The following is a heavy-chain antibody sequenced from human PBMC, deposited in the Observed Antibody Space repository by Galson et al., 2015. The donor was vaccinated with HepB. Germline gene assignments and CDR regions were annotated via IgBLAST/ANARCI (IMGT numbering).Heavy chain of an antibody. D-gene: IGHD3-3*01. CDR2: IRSKNYGGTA. CDR1: GFTFGDYA. CDR3: ARRGLLEWFDYHFDS. V-gene: IGHV3-49*03. J-gene: IGHJ4*01. Sequence: SLRLSCAGSGFTFGDYAMSWFRQAPGKGLEWVGLIRSKNYGGTAEYAASVKDRFVISRDDSNNIAFLQMNSLKIEDSAVYFCARRGLLEWFDYHFDSCGHGTLVTVSS.